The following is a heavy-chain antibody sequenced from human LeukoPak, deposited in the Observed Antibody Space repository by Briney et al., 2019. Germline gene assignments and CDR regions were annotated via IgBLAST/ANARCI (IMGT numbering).Heavy chain of an antibody. CDR3: AKGPSGSSWSNYYCGS. D-gene: IGHD6-13*01. CDR2: IGPSGGST. V-gene: IGHV3-23*01. J-gene: IGHJ4*02. CDR1: GFTFSSSV. Sequence: GGSLRLSCAASGFTFSSSVMTWVRQAPGKGLEWVSCIGPSGGSTYYADSVKGRFTISRDNSKNRLYLQMSSLRAENTAVYFSAKGPSGSSWSNYYCGSWGQGTLVTVSP.